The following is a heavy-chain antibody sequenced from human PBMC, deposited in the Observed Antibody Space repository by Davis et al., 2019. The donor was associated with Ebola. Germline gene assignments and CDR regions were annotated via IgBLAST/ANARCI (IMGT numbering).Heavy chain of an antibody. J-gene: IGHJ6*03. CDR2: IIQDGSKK. CDR3: AKYDFWSGYPYYYYYYMDV. Sequence: GESLKISCAASGFTFSSYWMSWVRQAPGKGLEWVANIIQDGSKKYYVDSVKGRFTISRDNAKNSLYLQMNSLRAEDTAIYYCAKYDFWSGYPYYYYYYMDVWGKGTTVTVSS. V-gene: IGHV3-7*03. CDR1: GFTFSSYW. D-gene: IGHD3-3*01.